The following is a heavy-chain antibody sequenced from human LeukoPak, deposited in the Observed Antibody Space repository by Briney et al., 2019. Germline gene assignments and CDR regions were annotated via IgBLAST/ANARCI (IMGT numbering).Heavy chain of an antibody. CDR3: ATVDKLTYYYDSSGYSRHFQH. CDR2: FDPEDGET. J-gene: IGHJ1*01. CDR1: GYTLTELS. D-gene: IGHD3-22*01. Sequence: ASVKVSCKVSGYTLTELSMHWVRQAPGKGLEWMGGFDPEDGETIYAQKFQGRVTMTEDTSTDTAYMELSRLRSEDTAVYYCATVDKLTYYYDSSGYSRHFQHWGQGTLVTVSS. V-gene: IGHV1-24*01.